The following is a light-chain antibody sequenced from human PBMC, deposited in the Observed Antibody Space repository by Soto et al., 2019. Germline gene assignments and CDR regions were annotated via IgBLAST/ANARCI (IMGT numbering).Light chain of an antibody. CDR1: QGIKNY. CDR3: QRYYNAPFT. Sequence: DIQVTQYPSSLSASVGDRVTITCRASQGIKNYLAWYQQEPGEIPKLLIYAASTLESGIPPRFSGSGSGTDFTLTINNLQPEDVATYYCQRYYNAPFTFGGGTKVDI. J-gene: IGKJ4*01. V-gene: IGKV1-27*01. CDR2: AAS.